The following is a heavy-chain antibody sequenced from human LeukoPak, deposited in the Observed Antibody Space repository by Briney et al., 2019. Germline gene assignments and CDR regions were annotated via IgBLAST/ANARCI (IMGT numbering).Heavy chain of an antibody. Sequence: PSETLSLTCTVSGDSISSNNYYWGWIRQPPGKGLEWIGSIYYSGSTYYNRSLKSRVTISVDTSKNQFSLKLNSVTAADTAVYYCARRYYYGSGSYLNWFDPWGQGTLVTVSS. CDR2: IYYSGST. CDR3: ARRYYYGSGSYLNWFDP. V-gene: IGHV4-39*01. CDR1: GDSISSNNYY. J-gene: IGHJ5*02. D-gene: IGHD3-10*01.